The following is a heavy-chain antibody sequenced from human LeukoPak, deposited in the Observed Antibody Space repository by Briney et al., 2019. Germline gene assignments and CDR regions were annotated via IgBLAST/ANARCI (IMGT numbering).Heavy chain of an antibody. V-gene: IGHV4-59*08. CDR1: GGSISSYY. CDR2: IYYSGST. D-gene: IGHD1-26*01. J-gene: IGHJ3*02. Sequence: SETLSLTCTVSGGSISSYYWSWIRQPPGKGLEWIGYIYYSGSTNYNPSLKSRVTISVDTSKNQFSLKPSSVTAADTAVYYCASQGAVDAFDIWGQGTMVTVSS. CDR3: ASQGAVDAFDI.